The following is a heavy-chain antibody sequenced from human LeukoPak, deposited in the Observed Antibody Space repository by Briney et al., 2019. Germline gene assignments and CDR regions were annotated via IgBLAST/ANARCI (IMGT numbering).Heavy chain of an antibody. CDR3: ARDTNLRDSFDI. Sequence: SETLSLTCAVSGGSINSGGYSWSWIRQPPGKGVEWIGYIYHSGSTYYNPSLKSRVTISVDRSKNQFSLKMTSVTAADTAVYYCARDTNLRDSFDIWGQGTMVTVSS. CDR1: GGSINSGGYS. CDR2: IYHSGST. D-gene: IGHD2-8*01. V-gene: IGHV4-30-2*01. J-gene: IGHJ3*02.